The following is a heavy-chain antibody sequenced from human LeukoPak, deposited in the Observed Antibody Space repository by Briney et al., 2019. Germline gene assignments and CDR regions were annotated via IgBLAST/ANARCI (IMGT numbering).Heavy chain of an antibody. CDR1: GGSISSYY. Sequence: SETLSLTCTVSGGSISSYYWSWIRQPAGKGLEWIGRIYTSGSTNYNPSLKSRVTISVDTSKNQFSLKLSSVTAADTAVYYCARVKYDSSGYYIYYYYYYMDVWGKGTTVTVSS. D-gene: IGHD3-22*01. CDR2: IYTSGST. J-gene: IGHJ6*03. CDR3: ARVKYDSSGYYIYYYYYYMDV. V-gene: IGHV4-4*07.